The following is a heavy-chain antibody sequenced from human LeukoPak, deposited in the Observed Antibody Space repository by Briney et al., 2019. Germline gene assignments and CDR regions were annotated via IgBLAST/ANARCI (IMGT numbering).Heavy chain of an antibody. Sequence: GGSLRLSCAASGFTFSSYAMSWVRQAPGKGLEWVSGISWNSGNIDYADSVKGRFTISRDNAKNSLYLQMNSLRAEDMALYYCAREGKSDDAFDIWGQGTMVTVSS. J-gene: IGHJ3*02. V-gene: IGHV3-9*03. CDR2: ISWNSGNI. CDR1: GFTFSSYA. CDR3: AREGKSDDAFDI.